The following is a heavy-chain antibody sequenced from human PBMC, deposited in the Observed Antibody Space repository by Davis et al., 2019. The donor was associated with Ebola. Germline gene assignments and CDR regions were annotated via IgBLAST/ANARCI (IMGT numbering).Heavy chain of an antibody. CDR1: GFTFRNYA. CDR3: ATCGFCVSSSGIDY. D-gene: IGHD6-19*01. Sequence: GESLKISCEASGFTFRNYAMNWVRQGPGQGLEWVSGISGAGYNTYHADSVKGRFTISRDNSKNTLYLQMNSLSADDTAVYYCATCGFCVSSSGIDYMGQGTLVTVSS. J-gene: IGHJ4*02. V-gene: IGHV3-23*01. CDR2: ISGAGYNT.